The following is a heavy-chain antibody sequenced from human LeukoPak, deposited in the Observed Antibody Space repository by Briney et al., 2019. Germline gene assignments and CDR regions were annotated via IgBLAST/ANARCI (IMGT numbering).Heavy chain of an antibody. D-gene: IGHD6-6*01. J-gene: IGHJ4*02. CDR1: GFTFSSYA. CDR2: ISGSGGST. CDR3: AKDKDSSSGLFDY. Sequence: GGSLRLSCAASGFTFSSYAMSWVRQAPGKGLEWVSAISGSGGSTYYADSVKGRFTVSRDNSKNTLYLQMNSLRAEDTAVYYCAKDKDSSSGLFDYWGQGTLVTVSS. V-gene: IGHV3-23*01.